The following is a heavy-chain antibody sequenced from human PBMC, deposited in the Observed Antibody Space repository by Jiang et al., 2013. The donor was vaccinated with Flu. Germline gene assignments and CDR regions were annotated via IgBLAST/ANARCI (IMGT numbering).Heavy chain of an antibody. CDR2: INPRNGNR. D-gene: IGHD2-21*01. Sequence: KPGASVKVSCKASGYTFTGYYIHWVRQAPGQGLEWLGRINPRNGNRNFAQKFQDRVTLTRDTSISTAYIELSSLKSDDTAVYYCARGPCGGDCNSPYFFGAPSDSWGQGTLVTVSS. CDR3: ARGPCGGDCNSPYFFGAPSDS. CDR1: GYTFTGYY. J-gene: IGHJ4*02. V-gene: IGHV1-2*06.